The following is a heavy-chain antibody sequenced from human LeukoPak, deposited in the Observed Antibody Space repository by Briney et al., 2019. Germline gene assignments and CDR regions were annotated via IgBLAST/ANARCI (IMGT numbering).Heavy chain of an antibody. J-gene: IGHJ3*02. Sequence: GGSLRLSCAAPKFTFSTSALSWVRQAPGKGLEWVSVIYSGGSTYYADSVKGRFTISRDNSKNTLYLQMNSLRAEDTAVYYCARVAAAGTSDAFDIWGQGTMVTVSS. CDR3: ARVAAAGTSDAFDI. CDR2: IYSGGST. D-gene: IGHD6-13*01. CDR1: KFTFSTSA. V-gene: IGHV3-53*01.